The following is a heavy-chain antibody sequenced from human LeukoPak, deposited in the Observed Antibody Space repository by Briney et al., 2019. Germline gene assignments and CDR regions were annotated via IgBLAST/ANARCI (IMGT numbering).Heavy chain of an antibody. Sequence: GGSLRLSCAASGFTFSSYWMHWVRQAPEKGLVWISRINSDGSGTSYADSVKGRFTISRDNAKNTLYLQMNSLRAEDTAVYYCARADDGANSWVNYWGQGTLVTVSS. CDR1: GFTFSSYW. D-gene: IGHD4-23*01. CDR2: INSDGSGT. CDR3: ARADDGANSWVNY. J-gene: IGHJ4*02. V-gene: IGHV3-74*01.